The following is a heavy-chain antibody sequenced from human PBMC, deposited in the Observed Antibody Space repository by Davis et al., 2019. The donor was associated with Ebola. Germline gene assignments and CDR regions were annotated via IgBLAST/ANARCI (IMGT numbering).Heavy chain of an antibody. CDR2: ISGSGGST. J-gene: IGHJ4*02. CDR3: ARDPDTLDFDY. V-gene: IGHV3-23*01. Sequence: AGSLSLSCAASGFTFSSYAMSWVRQAPGQGLEWVSAISGSGGSTYYADSVKGRFTISRDNSKNTLYMQMNSLRAEDTAVYYCARDPDTLDFDYWGQGTLVTVSS. D-gene: IGHD1-14*01. CDR1: GFTFSSYA.